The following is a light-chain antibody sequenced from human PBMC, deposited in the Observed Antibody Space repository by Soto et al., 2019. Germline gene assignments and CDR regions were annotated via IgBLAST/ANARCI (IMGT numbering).Light chain of an antibody. J-gene: IGLJ3*02. CDR3: HSYTTTGSLWV. V-gene: IGLV1-40*01. CDR1: SSNIGAGYD. CDR2: GNI. Sequence: QSVLTQPPSVSGAPGQRVTISCTGNSSNIGAGYDVHWYQQLPGTAPKLLIYGNINRPSGVSDRFSGSKSGNTASLTISGLQPEDEAHYYCHSYTTTGSLWVFGGGTKLTVL.